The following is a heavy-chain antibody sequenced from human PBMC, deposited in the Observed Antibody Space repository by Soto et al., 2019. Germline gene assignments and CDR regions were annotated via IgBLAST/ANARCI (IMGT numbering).Heavy chain of an antibody. J-gene: IGHJ4*02. CDR1: GTSVSNYY. Sequence: PSETLSLTCSVSGTSVSNYYWSWIRQPAGKGLEHIGRIYTSGSTSYNPSLKSRVTMSMDTSQTQIYLNLTSVTAADTAVYYCARGGIQLSYAFDYWGQGIQVTVPS. V-gene: IGHV4-4*07. CDR2: IYTSGST. CDR3: ARGGIQLSYAFDY. D-gene: IGHD5-18*01.